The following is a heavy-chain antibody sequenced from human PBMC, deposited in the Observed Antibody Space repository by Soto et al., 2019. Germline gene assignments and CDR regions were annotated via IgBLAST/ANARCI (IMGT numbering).Heavy chain of an antibody. J-gene: IGHJ4*02. V-gene: IGHV5-10-1*01. Sequence: GESLKISCKGSGYTFTSYWITWVRQTPGKGLEWMGSIDPGNSYTSYNPSFQGHVTLSADMSISTAYLQWSGLKASDTAMYYCARYTGIGPMRFDYWGQGTLVTVSS. CDR1: GYTFTSYW. D-gene: IGHD6-13*01. CDR2: IDPGNSYT. CDR3: ARYTGIGPMRFDY.